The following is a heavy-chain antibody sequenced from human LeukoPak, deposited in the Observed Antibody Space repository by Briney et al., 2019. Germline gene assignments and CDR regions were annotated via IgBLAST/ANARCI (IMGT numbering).Heavy chain of an antibody. CDR2: IWYGGSNK. V-gene: IGHV3-33*08. J-gene: IGHJ3*02. CDR1: GFTFSSYG. Sequence: GRSLRLSCAASGFTFSSYGMHWVRQAPGKGLEWVAVIWYGGSNKYYADSVKGRFTVSRDNSKNTLYLQMNSLRAEDTAVYYCARDMLSNGDYVAFDIWGQGTMVTVSS. CDR3: ARDMLSNGDYVAFDI. D-gene: IGHD4-17*01.